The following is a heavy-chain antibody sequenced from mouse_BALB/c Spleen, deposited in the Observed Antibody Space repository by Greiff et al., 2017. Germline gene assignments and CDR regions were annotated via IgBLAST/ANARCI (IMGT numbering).Heavy chain of an antibody. V-gene: IGHV1-9*01. CDR2: ILPGSGST. CDR3: ARYDPYYYAMDY. Sequence: VKLQESGAELMKPGASVKISCKATGYTFSSYWIEWVKQRPGHGLEWIGEILPGSGSTNYNEKFKGKATFTADTSSNTAYMQLSSLTSEDSAVYYCARYDPYYYAMDYWGQGTSVTVSS. CDR1: GYTFSSYW. J-gene: IGHJ4*01. D-gene: IGHD2-3*01.